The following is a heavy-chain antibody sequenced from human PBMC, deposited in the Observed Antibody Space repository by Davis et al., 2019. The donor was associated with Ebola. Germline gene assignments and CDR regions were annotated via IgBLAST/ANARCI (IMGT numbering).Heavy chain of an antibody. Sequence: GESLKISCKGSGNSFTSHWIGWVRQMPGKGLEWMGIIYTGDSDTRYSPSFQGQVTISADKSISTAYLQWSSLKASDTAIYYCARPAGAYTKYLQSSPFDDWGQGTLVTVSS. J-gene: IGHJ4*02. D-gene: IGHD5-24*01. CDR1: GNSFTSHW. V-gene: IGHV5-51*01. CDR2: IYTGDSDT. CDR3: ARPAGAYTKYLQSSPFDD.